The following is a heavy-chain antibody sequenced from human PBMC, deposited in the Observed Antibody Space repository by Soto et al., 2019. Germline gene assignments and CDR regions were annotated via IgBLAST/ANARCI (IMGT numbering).Heavy chain of an antibody. CDR2: INVGNGNT. D-gene: IGHD3-10*01. CDR3: ARDLGYYGSGSYFVY. CDR1: GYTFTSYA. J-gene: IGHJ4*02. Sequence: EASVKVSCKASGYTFTSYAMHWVRQAPGQRLEWMGWINVGNGNTKYSQKFQGRVTITRDTSASTVYMELSSLRSEDTAVYYCARDLGYYGSGSYFVYWGQGSLVTVSS. V-gene: IGHV1-3*01.